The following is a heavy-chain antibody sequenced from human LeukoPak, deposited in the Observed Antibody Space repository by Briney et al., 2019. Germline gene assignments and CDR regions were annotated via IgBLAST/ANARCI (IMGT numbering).Heavy chain of an antibody. D-gene: IGHD3-10*01. V-gene: IGHV5-51*01. CDR2: IYPGDSDT. CDR3: ARQYHGSGSYSAFDI. Sequence: GESLKISCKGSGYSFTSYWIGWGRQMPGKGLEWMGIIYPGDSDTRYSPSFQGQVTISADKSISTAYLQWSSLKASDTAMYYCARQYHGSGSYSAFDIWGQGTMVTVSS. CDR1: GYSFTSYW. J-gene: IGHJ3*02.